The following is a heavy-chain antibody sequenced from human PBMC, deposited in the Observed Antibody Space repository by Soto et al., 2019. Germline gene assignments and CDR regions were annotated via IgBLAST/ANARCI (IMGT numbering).Heavy chain of an antibody. V-gene: IGHV3-23*01. CDR2: VGGSDTDK. J-gene: IGHJ3*02. CDR3: AKDATAVNGVWDPFDM. CDR1: GFTFSAYA. Sequence: GGSLRLSCAASGFTFSAYAMSWVRQAPGKGLQWVSGVGGSDTDKHYADSVRGRFTVSRDNSKNTLYLQMNSLRVDDTAVYYCAKDATAVNGVWDPFDMWGQGTEVTVSS. D-gene: IGHD2-8*01.